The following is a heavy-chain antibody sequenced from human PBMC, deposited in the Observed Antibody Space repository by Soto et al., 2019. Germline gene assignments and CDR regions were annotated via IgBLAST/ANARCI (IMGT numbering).Heavy chain of an antibody. D-gene: IGHD1-7*01. Sequence: GASVKVSCKASGGAFGRYSVSWVRQAPGQGLEWIGGVIPVFNTSNYSLKFQGRVAIFADLSTSTVFMELRSLRSEETALYYCARGDEMTVLNFFDYWRQGTLVTVSS. J-gene: IGHJ4*02. CDR1: GGAFGRYS. CDR2: VIPVFNTS. V-gene: IGHV1-69*13. CDR3: ARGDEMTVLNFFDY.